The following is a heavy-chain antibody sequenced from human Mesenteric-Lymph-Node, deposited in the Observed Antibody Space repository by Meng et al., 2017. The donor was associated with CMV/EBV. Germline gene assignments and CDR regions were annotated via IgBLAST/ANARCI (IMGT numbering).Heavy chain of an antibody. CDR2: INSEGSST. J-gene: IGHJ4*02. D-gene: IGHD3-10*01. V-gene: IGHV3-74*01. Sequence: GGSLRLSCAASGFTFSSHWMHWVRQAPGKGLVWVSGINSEGSSTTYADPVKGRFTISRDNAKNTLYLEMNSLRAEDTAVYYCAKSRGGGIDYWGQGTLVTVSS. CDR1: GFTFSSHW. CDR3: AKSRGGGIDY.